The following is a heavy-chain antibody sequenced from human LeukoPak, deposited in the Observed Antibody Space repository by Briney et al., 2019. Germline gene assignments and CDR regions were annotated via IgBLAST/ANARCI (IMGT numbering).Heavy chain of an antibody. D-gene: IGHD2-2*01. CDR2: ISADNGNT. CDR3: ARDLHLVEPLVNFDY. CDR1: GYTFSNHG. Sequence: GASVKVSCKASGYTFSNHGISWVRQAPGQGLEWMGWISADNGNTNYAQKFQGRVTMTTDTSTSTAYMEMRSLRSDDTAVYYCARDLHLVEPLVNFDYWGQGSLVTVS. V-gene: IGHV1-18*01. J-gene: IGHJ4*02.